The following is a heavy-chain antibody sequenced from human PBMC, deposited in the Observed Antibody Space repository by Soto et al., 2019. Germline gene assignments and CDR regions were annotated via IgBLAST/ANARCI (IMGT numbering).Heavy chain of an antibody. CDR1: GGSISSYY. D-gene: IGHD3-9*01. Sequence: SETLSLTCTVSGGSISSYYWSWIRQRPGKGLEWIGYIYYSGSTNYNPSLKIRVTISVDTSKNQFSLKLSSVTAADTAVYYCARHSDILTGYYRNFDYWGQGTLVTVSS. V-gene: IGHV4-59*01. CDR2: IYYSGST. J-gene: IGHJ4*02. CDR3: ARHSDILTGYYRNFDY.